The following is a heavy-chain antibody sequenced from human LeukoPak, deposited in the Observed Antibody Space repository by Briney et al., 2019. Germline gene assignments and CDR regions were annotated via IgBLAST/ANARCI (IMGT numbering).Heavy chain of an antibody. CDR1: GFTFSSYW. Sequence: GGSLRLSCAASGFTFSSYWMTWVRQVSGKGLEWVANIDKDESQKYYVDSVKGRFTISRDNAKNSVYLQMNSLRAEDTAVYYCARGKWNIYDYWGQGTLVTVSS. CDR3: ARGKWNIYDY. CDR2: IDKDESQK. J-gene: IGHJ4*02. V-gene: IGHV3-7*04. D-gene: IGHD1/OR15-1a*01.